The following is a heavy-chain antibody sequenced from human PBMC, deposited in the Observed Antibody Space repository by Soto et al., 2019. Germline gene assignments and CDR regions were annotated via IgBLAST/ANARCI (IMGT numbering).Heavy chain of an antibody. CDR1: GGSISSSSYY. CDR2: IYYSGST. D-gene: IGHD3-10*01. CDR3: ARLWSGDLFGSCYYYYYMDV. Sequence: SETLSLTCTVSGGSISSSSYYWGWIRQPPGKGLEWIGSIYYSGSTYYNPSLKSRVTISVDTSKNQFSLKLSSVTAADTAVYYCARLWSGDLFGSCYYYYYMDVWGKETTVTVSS. J-gene: IGHJ6*03. V-gene: IGHV4-39*01.